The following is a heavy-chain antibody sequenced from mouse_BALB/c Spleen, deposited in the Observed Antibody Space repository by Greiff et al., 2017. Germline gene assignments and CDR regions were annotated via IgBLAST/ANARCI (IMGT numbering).Heavy chain of an antibody. CDR2: IYPGDGDT. V-gene: IGHV1-87*01. D-gene: IGHD2-3*01. CDR3: ARSRDGYYYAMDY. CDR1: GYTFTSYW. J-gene: IGHJ4*01. Sequence: VQLQQSGAELARPGASVKLSCKASGYTFTSYWMQWVKQRPGQGLEWIGAIYPGDGDTRYTQKFKGKATLTADKSSSTAYMQLSSLASEDSAVYYCARSRDGYYYAMDYWGQGTSVTVSS.